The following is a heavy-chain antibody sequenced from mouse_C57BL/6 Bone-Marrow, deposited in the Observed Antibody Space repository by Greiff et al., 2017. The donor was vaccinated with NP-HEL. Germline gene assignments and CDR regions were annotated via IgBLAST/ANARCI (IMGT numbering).Heavy chain of an antibody. CDR3: ARHGYSNYEVNFDD. V-gene: IGHV5-9*01. J-gene: IGHJ2*01. CDR1: GFTFSSYT. Sequence: EVKLVESGGGLVKPGGSLKLSCAASGFTFSSYTMSWVRQTPEKRLEWVATISGGGGNTYYPDSVKGRFTISRDNAKNTLYLQMSSLRSEDTALYYCARHGYSNYEVNFDDWGQGTTLTVSS. D-gene: IGHD2-5*01. CDR2: ISGGGGNT.